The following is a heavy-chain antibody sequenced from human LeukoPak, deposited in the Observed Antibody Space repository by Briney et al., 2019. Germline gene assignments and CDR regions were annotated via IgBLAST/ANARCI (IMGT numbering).Heavy chain of an antibody. Sequence: GGSLRLSCAVSGITLSNYGMSWVRQAPGKGLGLVGGISDRGGRTNYADPVKGRFTISRDNPKNTLYLQMNSLRTEDTAVYFCAKRGVVIRVILVGFHKEAYYFDSWGQGALVTVSS. CDR2: ISDRGGRT. CDR3: AKRGVVIRVILVGFHKEAYYFDS. CDR1: GITLSNYG. V-gene: IGHV3-23*01. J-gene: IGHJ4*02. D-gene: IGHD3-22*01.